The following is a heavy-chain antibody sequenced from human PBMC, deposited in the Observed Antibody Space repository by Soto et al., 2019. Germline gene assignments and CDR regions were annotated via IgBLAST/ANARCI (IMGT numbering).Heavy chain of an antibody. CDR1: GFTFTSSA. V-gene: IGHV1-58*01. D-gene: IGHD2-8*01. J-gene: IGHJ6*02. CDR2: IVVGSGNT. Sequence: GASVKVSCKASGFTFTSSAVQWVRQALGQRLEWIGWIVVGSGNTNYAQKFQERVTITRDMSTSTAYMELSSLRSEDTAVYYCAASREEMVYGSYYYYGMDVWGQGTTVTVSS. CDR3: AASREEMVYGSYYYYGMDV.